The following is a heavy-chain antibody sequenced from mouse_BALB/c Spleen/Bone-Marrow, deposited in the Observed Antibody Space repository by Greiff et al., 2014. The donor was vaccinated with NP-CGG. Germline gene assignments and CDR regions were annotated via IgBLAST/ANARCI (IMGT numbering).Heavy chain of an antibody. D-gene: IGHD4-1*01. V-gene: IGHV14-3*02. CDR3: ARWEYYAMDY. CDR1: GFNIKDTY. CDR2: IDPANGNT. J-gene: IGHJ4*01. Sequence: DVQLQESGAELVKPGASVKLSCTASGFNIKDTYMHWVKQRPEQGLEWIGRIDPANGNTKYDPKFQGKATITADTSSNTAYLQLSSLTPEDTAVYYCARWEYYAMDYWGSRNLSHRLL.